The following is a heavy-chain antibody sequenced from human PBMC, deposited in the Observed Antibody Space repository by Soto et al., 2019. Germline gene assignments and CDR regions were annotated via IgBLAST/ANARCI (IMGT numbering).Heavy chain of an antibody. CDR3: GRSFGVAAAAPFDF. J-gene: IGHJ4*02. CDR1: GGSISSGGYY. Sequence: SETLSLTCTVSGGSISSGGYYWSWIRQHPGKGLEWIGYIYYSGSTYYNPSLKSRVTISVDTSKNQFSLKLSSVTAADTAVYYWGRSFGVAAAAPFDFGAQEPLVTVPS. CDR2: IYYSGST. V-gene: IGHV4-31*03. D-gene: IGHD6-25*01.